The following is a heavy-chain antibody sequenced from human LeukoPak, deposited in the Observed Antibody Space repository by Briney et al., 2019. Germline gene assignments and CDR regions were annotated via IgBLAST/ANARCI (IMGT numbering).Heavy chain of an antibody. CDR3: ARLGRGLVPASGRSKKDWSDP. D-gene: IGHD6-19*01. V-gene: IGHV3-48*02. Sequence: GGSLRLSCAASGFTFSSYSMNWVRQAPGKGLEWVSYISSSSTIYYADSVKGRFTISRDNAKNSLYLQMNSLRDEDTAVYYCARLGRGLVPASGRSKKDWSDPWGQGTLVTVSS. CDR2: ISSSSTI. CDR1: GFTFSSYS. J-gene: IGHJ5*02.